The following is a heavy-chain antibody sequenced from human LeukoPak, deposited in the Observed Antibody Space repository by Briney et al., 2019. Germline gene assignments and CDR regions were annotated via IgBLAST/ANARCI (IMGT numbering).Heavy chain of an antibody. CDR1: GFTFDDYA. V-gene: IGHV3-9*01. CDR3: ATGLVAPTPDAFDI. D-gene: IGHD6-6*01. Sequence: TGGSLRLSCAASGFTFDDYAMHWVRHAPGKGLEWVSGISWNSGSIGYADSVKGRFTISRDNAKNSLYLQMNSLRAEDTVVYYCATGLVAPTPDAFDIWGQGTMVTVSS. CDR2: ISWNSGSI. J-gene: IGHJ3*02.